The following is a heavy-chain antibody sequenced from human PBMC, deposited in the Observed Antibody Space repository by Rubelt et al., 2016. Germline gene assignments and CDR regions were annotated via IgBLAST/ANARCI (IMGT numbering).Heavy chain of an antibody. CDR1: G. CDR3: ARGDFPTSFYYYAMDV. V-gene: IGHV1-18*01. Sequence: GISWMRQAPGQGLEWMGWISAYNGNTNYAQKLQGRITMTTDTSTSTAYMDLRSLRSDDTAVYYCARGDFPTSFYYYAMDVWGQGTTVTVSS. CDR2: ISAYNGNT. J-gene: IGHJ6*02. D-gene: IGHD3-3*01.